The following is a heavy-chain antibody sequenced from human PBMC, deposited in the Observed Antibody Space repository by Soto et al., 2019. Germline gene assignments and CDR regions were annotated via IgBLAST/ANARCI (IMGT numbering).Heavy chain of an antibody. D-gene: IGHD3-9*01. J-gene: IGHJ6*02. CDR2: IHYSGST. Sequence: SETLSLTCTVSGGSISSYYWSWIRQPPGKGLEWIGYIHYSGSTNYNPSLKSRVTISVDTSKNQFSLKLSSVTAADTAVYYCARDLKGASDYYGMDVWGQGTTVTVSS. V-gene: IGHV4-59*01. CDR3: ARDLKGASDYYGMDV. CDR1: GGSISSYY.